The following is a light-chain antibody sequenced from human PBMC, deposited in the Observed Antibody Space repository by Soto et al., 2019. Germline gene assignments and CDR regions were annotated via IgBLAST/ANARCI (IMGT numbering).Light chain of an antibody. V-gene: IGLV2-14*01. Sequence: QSALAQPASVSGSPGQSITISCAGTNRDVGGYNYVSWYQQYPGKAPKLIIYEVTYRPSGVSNRFSGSKSGNTASLTISGLQAKDEADYYCSSYSSSSALDVIFGGGTKLTVL. J-gene: IGLJ2*01. CDR3: SSYSSSSALDVI. CDR1: NRDVGGYNY. CDR2: EVT.